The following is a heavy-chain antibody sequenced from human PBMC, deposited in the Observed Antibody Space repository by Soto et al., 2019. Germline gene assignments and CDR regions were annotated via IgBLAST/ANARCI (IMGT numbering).Heavy chain of an antibody. CDR2: INAGNGNT. Sequence: ASVKVSCKASGYTFTSYAMHWVRQAPGQRLEWMGWINAGNGNTKYSQKFQGRVTITRDTSASTAYMELSSLRSEDTAVYYCATMGCDYYDSSGYYLDYWGQGTLVTVSS. CDR3: ATMGCDYYDSSGYYLDY. V-gene: IGHV1-3*01. D-gene: IGHD3-22*01. J-gene: IGHJ4*02. CDR1: GYTFTSYA.